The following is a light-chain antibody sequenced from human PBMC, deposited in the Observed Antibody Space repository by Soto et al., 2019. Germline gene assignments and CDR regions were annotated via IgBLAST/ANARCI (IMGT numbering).Light chain of an antibody. CDR2: GAS. J-gene: IGKJ4*01. CDR1: QSVSSN. CDR3: QQYNDWPPLT. V-gene: IGKV3-15*01. Sequence: EIVITQSPATLSVSPGERATLSCSASQSVSSNLAWYQQKPGQAPRLLIYGASTRATGIPARFSGSGSGTEFTLTISSLQSEDFALYYCQQYNDWPPLTFGGGTKVDIK.